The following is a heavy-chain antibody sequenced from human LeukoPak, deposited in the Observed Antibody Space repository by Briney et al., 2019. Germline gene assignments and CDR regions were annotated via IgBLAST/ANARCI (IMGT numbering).Heavy chain of an antibody. CDR1: GYTFTDYY. J-gene: IGHJ5*02. V-gene: IGHV1-69-2*01. CDR2: VDPEDGET. Sequence: ATVKISYMVSGYTFTDYYMHWVQQAPGKGLEWMGLVDPEDGETIYAEKFQGRVTITADTSTDTAYMELSSLRSEDTAVYYCATVPPYYYGSGSYHWFDPWGQGTLVTVSS. D-gene: IGHD3-10*01. CDR3: ATVPPYYYGSGSYHWFDP.